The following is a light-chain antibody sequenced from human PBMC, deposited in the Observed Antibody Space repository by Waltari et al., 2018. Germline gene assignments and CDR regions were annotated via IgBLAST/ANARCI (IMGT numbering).Light chain of an antibody. V-gene: IGLV1-40*01. CDR1: SSNFGAGDG. J-gene: IGLJ1*01. Sequence: QSVLTQPPSVSGAPGTRVTISCTGTSSNFGAGDGQHRYQHVPGTAPKLLIFGDTNRPSGVPDRISGSRSGTSASLAIAGLQAEDEAVYYCQSFDSSLSGHHVFGTGTKVTVL. CDR3: QSFDSSLSGHHV. CDR2: GDT.